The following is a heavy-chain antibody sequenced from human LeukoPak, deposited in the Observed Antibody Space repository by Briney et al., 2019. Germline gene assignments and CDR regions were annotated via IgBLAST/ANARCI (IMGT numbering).Heavy chain of an antibody. CDR2: IYYSGNT. Sequence: SPSETLSLTCTVSGGSISSYYWSWLRQPPGKGLEWIGYIYYSGNTNYNPSLKSRVTISVDTSKNQFSLKLSSVTAADTAAYYCARPLGTTALVTRRLSYGMDVWDQGTTVTVSS. V-gene: IGHV4-59*08. CDR3: ARPLGTTALVTRRLSYGMDV. J-gene: IGHJ6*02. D-gene: IGHD5-18*01. CDR1: GGSISSYY.